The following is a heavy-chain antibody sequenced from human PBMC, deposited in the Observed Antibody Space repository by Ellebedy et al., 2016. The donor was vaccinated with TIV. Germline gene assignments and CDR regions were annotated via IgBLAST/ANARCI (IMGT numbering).Heavy chain of an antibody. CDR2: INRSGST. J-gene: IGHJ2*01. CDR1: GGSFSGYY. V-gene: IGHV4-34*01. CDR3: ARDHSYGQNTERYFDL. D-gene: IGHD5-18*01. Sequence: SETLSLTCAVYGGSFSGYYWSWIRQPPGKGLEWIGKINRSGSTYYNPSLKSRVTISVDTSKNQFSLKLSSVTAADTAVYYCARDHSYGQNTERYFDLWGRGTLVTVSS.